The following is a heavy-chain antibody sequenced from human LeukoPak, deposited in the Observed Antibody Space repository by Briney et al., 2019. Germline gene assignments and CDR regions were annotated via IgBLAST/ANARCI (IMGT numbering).Heavy chain of an antibody. CDR3: ARDYYDILTGYSPSYYYYGMDV. CDR1: GFTVSSNY. D-gene: IGHD3-9*01. CDR2: IYSGGST. Sequence: GGSLRLSCAASGFTVSSNYMSWVRQAPGKGLEWVSVIYSGGSTYYADSVKGRFTISRDNSKNTLYLQMNSLRAEDTAVYYCARDYYDILTGYSPSYYYYGMDVWGQGTTVTVSS. V-gene: IGHV3-53*01. J-gene: IGHJ6*02.